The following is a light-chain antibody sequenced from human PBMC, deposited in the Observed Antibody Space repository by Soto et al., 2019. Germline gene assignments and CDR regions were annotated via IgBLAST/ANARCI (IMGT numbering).Light chain of an antibody. CDR1: QSVSSQ. CDR2: DVS. J-gene: IGKJ1*01. V-gene: IGKV3-11*01. Sequence: IVLPQPPATQSLSPGDRATLSCRASQSVSSQLAWYQQKPGQAPRLLIYDVSDRATGIPARVSGSGSGADFTLTISSLEPEDFAVYYCQQRANWTRTFGQGTRVDI. CDR3: QQRANWTRT.